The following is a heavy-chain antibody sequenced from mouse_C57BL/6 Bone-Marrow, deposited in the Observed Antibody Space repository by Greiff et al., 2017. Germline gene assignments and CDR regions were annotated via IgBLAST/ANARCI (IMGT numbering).Heavy chain of an antibody. V-gene: IGHV3-6*01. D-gene: IGHD1-1*01. Sequence: EVQRVESGPGLVKPSQSLSLTCSVTGYSITSGYYWNWIRQFPGNKLEWMGYISYDGSNNYNPSLKNRISITRYTSKNQFFLKLNSVTTEDTATYYCARDPYYYGSSYRDWYFDVWGTGTTVTVSS. J-gene: IGHJ1*03. CDR1: GYSITSGYY. CDR3: ARDPYYYGSSYRDWYFDV. CDR2: ISYDGSN.